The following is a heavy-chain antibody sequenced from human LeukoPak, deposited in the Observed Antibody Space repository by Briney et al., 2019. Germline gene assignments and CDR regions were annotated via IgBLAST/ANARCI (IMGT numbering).Heavy chain of an antibody. CDR2: INHSGST. CDR3: ARAFFVATYDY. Sequence: SETLSLTCAVYGVSFSGYYWRWIRQPPGKGLEWIGEINHSGSTNYNPSLKSRVTISVDTSKNQFSLKVSSVTAADTAVYYCARAFFVATYDYWGQGTLVTVSS. CDR1: GVSFSGYY. J-gene: IGHJ4*02. V-gene: IGHV4-34*01. D-gene: IGHD2-15*01.